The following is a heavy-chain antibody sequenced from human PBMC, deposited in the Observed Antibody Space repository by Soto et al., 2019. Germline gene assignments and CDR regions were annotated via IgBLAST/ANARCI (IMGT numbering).Heavy chain of an antibody. J-gene: IGHJ4*02. Sequence: ASVKVSCKVSGYTLTELSMHWVRQAPGKGLEWMGGFDPEDGETIYAQKFQGRVTISRDNSKNTLYLQMNSLRAEDTAVYYCAKDSLYYDSSGYPTDYWGQGTLVTVSS. CDR3: AKDSLYYDSSGYPTDY. CDR2: FDPEDGET. CDR1: GYTLTELS. D-gene: IGHD3-22*01. V-gene: IGHV1-24*01.